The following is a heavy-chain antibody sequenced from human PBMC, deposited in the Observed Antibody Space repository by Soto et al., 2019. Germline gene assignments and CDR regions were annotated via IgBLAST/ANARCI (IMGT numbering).Heavy chain of an antibody. CDR1: GYSFTSLD. Sequence: QVQLVQSGAAVREPGASVKVSCKASGYSFTSLDINWVRQTAGQGREWMGGMQPSTGRTGYAQKCEGRVTMTRDTSINTAYMEMTTLTYDDTAFYYCARGVSAGVANWGQGTLVPVSP. D-gene: IGHD3-10*01. CDR3: ARGVSAGVAN. CDR2: MQPSTGRT. V-gene: IGHV1-8*01. J-gene: IGHJ4*02.